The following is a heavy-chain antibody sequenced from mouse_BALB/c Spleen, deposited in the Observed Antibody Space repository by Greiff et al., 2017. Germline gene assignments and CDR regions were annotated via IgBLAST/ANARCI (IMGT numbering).Heavy chain of an antibody. V-gene: IGHV1-31*01. J-gene: IGHJ1*01. Sequence: VQLQQSGPELVKPGASVKISCKASGYSFTGYYMHWVKQSHVKSLEWIGRINPYNGATSYNQNFKDKASLTVDKSSSTAYMELHSLTSEDSAVYYCARGGNYYWYFDVWGAGTTVTVSS. CDR1: GYSFTGYY. D-gene: IGHD2-1*01. CDR2: INPYNGAT. CDR3: ARGGNYYWYFDV.